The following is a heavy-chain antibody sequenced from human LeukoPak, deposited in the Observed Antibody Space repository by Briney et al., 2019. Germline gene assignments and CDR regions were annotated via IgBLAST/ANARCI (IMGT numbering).Heavy chain of an antibody. D-gene: IGHD3-22*01. CDR3: ARDFSQYYYDSSGYYH. J-gene: IGHJ5*02. Sequence: GASVKVSCKASGYTFTGYYMHWVRQAPGHGLEWMGWINPNSGGTNYAQKFQGRVTMTRDTSISTAYMELSRLRSDDTAVYYCARDFSQYYYDSSGYYHWGQGTLVTVSS. CDR1: GYTFTGYY. V-gene: IGHV1-2*02. CDR2: INPNSGGT.